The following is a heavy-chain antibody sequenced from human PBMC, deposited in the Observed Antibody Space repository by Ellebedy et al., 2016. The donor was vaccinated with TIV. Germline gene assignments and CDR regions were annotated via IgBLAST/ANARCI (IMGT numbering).Heavy chain of an antibody. J-gene: IGHJ2*01. Sequence: GESLKIPCAASGFTFSSYGMHWVRQAPGKGLEWVAVISYDGSNKYYADSVKGRFTISRDNSKNTLYLQMNSLRAEDTATYYCARARDYHEFVVPPTARYWYFDLWGRGTLVTVSP. CDR1: GFTFSSYG. CDR2: ISYDGSNK. V-gene: IGHV3-30*03. D-gene: IGHD2-21*01. CDR3: ARARDYHEFVVPPTARYWYFDL.